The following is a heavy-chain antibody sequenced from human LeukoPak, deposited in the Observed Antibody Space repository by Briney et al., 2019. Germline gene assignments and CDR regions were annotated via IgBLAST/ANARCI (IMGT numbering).Heavy chain of an antibody. CDR3: ARKAAKDYYMDV. J-gene: IGHJ6*03. CDR2: IIPIFGTA. V-gene: IGHV1-69*05. D-gene: IGHD6-25*01. Sequence: SVMVSCKASGGTFSSYAISWVRQAPGQGLEWMGGIIPIFGTADYAQKFRCRVTITTDESTSTAYMELRSLRSEDTAVSYCARKAAKDYYMDVWGKGTTVTVSS. CDR1: GGTFSSYA.